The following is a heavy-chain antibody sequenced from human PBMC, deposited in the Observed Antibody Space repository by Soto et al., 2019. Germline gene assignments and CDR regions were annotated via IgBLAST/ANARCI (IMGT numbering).Heavy chain of an antibody. CDR1: GFSLTTNGVG. Sequence: QITLRVSGPTLVKPTQTLTLTCSFSGFSLTTNGVGVGWILQPPGKCPEWLSLIYWDDDKRYNPSLKSRVTLTKDTSKNQVVLTMTNIDPVDTATYYCVNRRERAACRDDAYDVWGQGTLVVVSS. J-gene: IGHJ3*01. V-gene: IGHV2-5*02. D-gene: IGHD6-13*01. CDR2: IYWDDDK. CDR3: VNRRERAACRDDAYDV.